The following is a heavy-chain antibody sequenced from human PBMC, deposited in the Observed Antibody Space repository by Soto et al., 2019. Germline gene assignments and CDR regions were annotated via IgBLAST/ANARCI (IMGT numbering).Heavy chain of an antibody. CDR2: ISYDGSNK. CDR3: ASSFDWLSDDY. Sequence: GGSLRLSCAASGFTFSSYAMHWVRQAPGKGLEWVAVISYDGSNKYYADSVKGRFTISRDNSKNTLYLQMNSLRAEDTAVYYCASSFDWLSDDYWGQGTLVTVSS. D-gene: IGHD3-9*01. J-gene: IGHJ4*02. V-gene: IGHV3-30-3*01. CDR1: GFTFSSYA.